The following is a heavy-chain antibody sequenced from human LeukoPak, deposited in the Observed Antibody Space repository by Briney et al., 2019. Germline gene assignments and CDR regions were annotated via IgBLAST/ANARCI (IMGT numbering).Heavy chain of an antibody. V-gene: IGHV4-39*07. CDR3: ARGPYSYDSSGAFDI. D-gene: IGHD3-22*01. J-gene: IGHJ3*02. CDR2: IYYSGST. CDR1: GGSISYSSYY. Sequence: PSETLSLTCTVSGGSISYSSYYWGWIRQPPGKGLEWIGSIYYSGSTNYNPSLKSRVTISVDTSKNQFSLKLSSVTAADTAVYFCARGPYSYDSSGAFDIWGQGTMVTVSS.